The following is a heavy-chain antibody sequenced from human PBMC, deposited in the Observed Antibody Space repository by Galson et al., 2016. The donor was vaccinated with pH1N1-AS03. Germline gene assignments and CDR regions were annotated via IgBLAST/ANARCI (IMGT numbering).Heavy chain of an antibody. V-gene: IGHV3-53*01. CDR2: IYTGGDT. Sequence: SLRLSCAVSGLSVAKNYMSWVRQAPGKGLEWVSSIYTGGDTFYTDSVRGRFTISRDDSKNTLYPQMNSLRAADTAMYYCARVDSSTYSDGWVPFDYWGQGTMVTVSS. CDR3: ARVDSSTYSDGWVPFDY. CDR1: GLSVAKNY. J-gene: IGHJ4*02. D-gene: IGHD5-24*01.